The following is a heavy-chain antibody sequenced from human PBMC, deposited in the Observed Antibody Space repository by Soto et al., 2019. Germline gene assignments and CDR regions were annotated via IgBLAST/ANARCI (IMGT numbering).Heavy chain of an antibody. V-gene: IGHV1-8*01. J-gene: IGHJ3*02. D-gene: IGHD3-9*01. Sequence: ASVKVSCKASGYTFTSYDINWVRQATGQGLEWMGWMNPNSGNTGYAQKFQGRVTMTRNTSISTAYMELSSLRSEDTAVYYCARDFNVIRYFDGLAFDIWGQGTMVTVSS. CDR1: GYTFTSYD. CDR3: ARDFNVIRYFDGLAFDI. CDR2: MNPNSGNT.